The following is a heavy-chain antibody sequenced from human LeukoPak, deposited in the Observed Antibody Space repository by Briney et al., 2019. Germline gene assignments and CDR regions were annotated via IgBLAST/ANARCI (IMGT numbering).Heavy chain of an antibody. CDR2: IYYSGST. V-gene: IGHV4-61*08. J-gene: IGHJ4*02. D-gene: IGHD6-6*01. CDR1: GGSISSGGYY. Sequence: PSETLSLTCTVSGGSISSGGYYWSWIRQHPGKGLEWIGYIYYSGSTYYNPSLKSRVTISVDTSKNQFSLKLSSVTAADTAVYYCASLSPGSSSFDYWGQGTLVTVSS. CDR3: ASLSPGSSSFDY.